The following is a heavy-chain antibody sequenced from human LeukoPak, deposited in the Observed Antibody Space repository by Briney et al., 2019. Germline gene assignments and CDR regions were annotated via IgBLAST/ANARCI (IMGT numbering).Heavy chain of an antibody. D-gene: IGHD6-13*01. CDR3: AQSLGSSNWIGNWFDP. J-gene: IGHJ5*02. Sequence: PSETLSLTCTVSGGSISSSSHSCGWIRQPPGKGLEWTGSIYYTGRTYYNPSLKSRVTISVDTSKNQFSLKLSSVTAADTAVYYSAQSLGSSNWIGNWFDPWGQGTLVTVSS. CDR1: GGSISSSSHS. CDR2: IYYTGRT. V-gene: IGHV4-39*01.